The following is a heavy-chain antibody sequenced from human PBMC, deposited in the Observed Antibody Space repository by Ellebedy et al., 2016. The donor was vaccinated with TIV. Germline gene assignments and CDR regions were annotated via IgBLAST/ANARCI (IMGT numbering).Heavy chain of an antibody. CDR1: GFTFSRYG. J-gene: IGHJ4*02. CDR2: IWYDGSDK. Sequence: GESLKIPXAAPGFTFSRYGMHWVRQAPGKGLEWLAAIWYDGSDKYYADSVQGRFTISRDNSKSALYLQMNKLRADDTAVYSCARGITGNYIDFWGQGTLVTVSS. V-gene: IGHV3-33*01. CDR3: ARGITGNYIDF. D-gene: IGHD1-20*01.